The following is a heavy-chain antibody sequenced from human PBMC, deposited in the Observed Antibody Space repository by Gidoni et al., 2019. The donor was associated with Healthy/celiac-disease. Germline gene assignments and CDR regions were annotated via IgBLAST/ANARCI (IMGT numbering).Heavy chain of an antibody. CDR2: ISYDGSNK. V-gene: IGHV3-30*04. J-gene: IGHJ6*03. CDR1: GFTFRSYA. Sequence: QVQLVESGGGVVQPGRSLRLSCAASGFTFRSYAMHWVRQAPGKGLEWVAVISYDGSNKYDADSVKGRFTISRDNSKNTLYLQMNSLRAEDTAVYYCARVAGTAMPRGYYYYYMDVWGKGTTVTVSS. D-gene: IGHD5-18*01. CDR3: ARVAGTAMPRGYYYYYMDV.